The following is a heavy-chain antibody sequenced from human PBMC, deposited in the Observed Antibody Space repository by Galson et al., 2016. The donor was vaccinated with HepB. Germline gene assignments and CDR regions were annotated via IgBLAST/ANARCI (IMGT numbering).Heavy chain of an antibody. D-gene: IGHD5-12*01. V-gene: IGHV3-64D*06. CDR1: EFTFSRYA. Sequence: SLRLSCAASEFTFSRYAMHWVRQAPGKGLEYISAISNIGGMTYYADSVQGRFTISRDNAKNTLFLQMGSLRPEDTAVYFCVKGRGATLRAGATLDYWGQGTLVVVSS. CDR2: ISNIGGMT. CDR3: VKGRGATLRAGATLDY. J-gene: IGHJ4*02.